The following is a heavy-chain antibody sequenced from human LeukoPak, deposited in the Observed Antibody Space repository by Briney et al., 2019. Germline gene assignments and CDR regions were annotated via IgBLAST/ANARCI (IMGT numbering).Heavy chain of an antibody. CDR3: ARASNGGYFDY. CDR1: GFTVSSNY. V-gene: IGHV3-53*01. D-gene: IGHD3-10*01. Sequence: PGGSLRLSCAASGFTVSSNYMSWVRQAPGKGLEWVSVIYSGGSTYYADSVKGRFAISRDNSKNTLYLQMNSLRAEDTAVYYRARASNGGYFDYWGQGTLVTVSS. CDR2: IYSGGST. J-gene: IGHJ4*02.